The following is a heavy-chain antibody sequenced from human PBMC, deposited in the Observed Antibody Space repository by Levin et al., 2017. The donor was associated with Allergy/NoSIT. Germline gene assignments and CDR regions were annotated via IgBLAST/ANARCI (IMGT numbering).Heavy chain of an antibody. D-gene: IGHD6-13*01. V-gene: IGHV3-74*01. CDR1: GFTFSSYW. CDR2: INSDGSST. J-gene: IGHJ5*02. CDR3: ARDRSYSSSFRPPTRWFDP. Sequence: PGGSLRLSCAASGFTFSSYWMHWVRQAPGKGLVWVSRINSDGSSTSYADSVKGRFTISRDNAKNTLYLQMNSLRAEDTAVYYCARDRSYSSSFRPPTRWFDPWGQGTLVTVSS.